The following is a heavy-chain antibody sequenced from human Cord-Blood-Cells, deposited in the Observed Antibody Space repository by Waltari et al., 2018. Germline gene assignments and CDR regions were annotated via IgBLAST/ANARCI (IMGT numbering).Heavy chain of an antibody. V-gene: IGHV4-34*01. Sequence: QVQLQQWGAGLLKPSETLSLTCAVYGGSFSGYYWSWIRQPPGKGLEWIGENNHSGSTNYSPSLKSRVNISVDTSKNQFSLKLSSVTAADTAVYYCARISKGMFDYWGQGTLVTVSS. CDR2: NNHSGST. CDR1: GGSFSGYY. CDR3: ARISKGMFDY. J-gene: IGHJ4*02.